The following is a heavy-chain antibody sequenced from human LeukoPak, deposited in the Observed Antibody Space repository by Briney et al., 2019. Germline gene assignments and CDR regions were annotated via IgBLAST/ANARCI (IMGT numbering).Heavy chain of an antibody. D-gene: IGHD6-19*01. CDR1: GFTFSSYS. V-gene: IGHV3-21*01. CDR2: ISSSSSYI. J-gene: IGHJ6*02. Sequence: GGSLRLSCAASGFTFSSYSMNWVRQAPGKGLEWVSSISSSSSYIYYADSVKGRFTISRDNAKNSLYLQMNSLRAEDTAVYYCARDFVIVLQWLVRGYYYGMDVWGQGTTVTVSS. CDR3: ARDFVIVLQWLVRGYYYGMDV.